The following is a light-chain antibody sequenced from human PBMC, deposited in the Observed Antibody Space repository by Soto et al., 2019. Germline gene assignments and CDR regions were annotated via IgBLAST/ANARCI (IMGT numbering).Light chain of an antibody. J-gene: IGKJ4*01. CDR2: GAS. Sequence: EIVLTQSPGTLSSSPGERAILSCRASQSVSTRSLAWYQQKPGQAPRLLIYGASSRATGIPDRFSGSGSGTDFTLIITRLEPEDFAVFYCQYYDNSLLTFGGGTRVEI. CDR1: QSVSTRS. CDR3: QYYDNSLLT. V-gene: IGKV3-20*01.